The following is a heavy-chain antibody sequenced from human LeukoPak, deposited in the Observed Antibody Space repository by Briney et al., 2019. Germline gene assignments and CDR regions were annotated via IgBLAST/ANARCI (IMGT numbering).Heavy chain of an antibody. CDR3: AKEGLTTTWYYFDN. V-gene: IGHV3-66*01. CDR1: GFIVTGNY. J-gene: IGHJ4*02. Sequence: GGSLRLSCAASGFIVTGNYMSWVRQAPGQGLEWVSLVYSGGSTYYADSVKGRFTISRDNSKNTLYLQMNSLRAEDTAVYYCAKEGLTTTWYYFDNWGQGTLVTVSS. CDR2: VYSGGST. D-gene: IGHD6-13*01.